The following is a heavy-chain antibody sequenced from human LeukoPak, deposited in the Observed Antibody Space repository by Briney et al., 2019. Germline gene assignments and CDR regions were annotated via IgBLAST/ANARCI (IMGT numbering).Heavy chain of an antibody. CDR3: ARDLAVAGTAIDY. D-gene: IGHD6-19*01. CDR2: IYHSGST. V-gene: IGHV4-4*02. J-gene: IGHJ4*02. CDR1: GGSISSSNW. Sequence: SGTLSLTCAVSGGSISSSNWWSWVRQPPGKGLEWIGEIYHSGSTNYNPSLKSRVTISVDKSKNQFSLKLSSVTAADTAVYYCARDLAVAGTAIDYWGQGTLVTVSS.